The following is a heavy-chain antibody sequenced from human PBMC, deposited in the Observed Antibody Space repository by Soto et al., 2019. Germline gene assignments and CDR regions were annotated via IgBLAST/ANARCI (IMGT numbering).Heavy chain of an antibody. CDR3: PRHPTVTEYYFHY. CDR1: GGSISSYY. V-gene: IGHV4-59*08. Sequence: QVQLQESGPGLVKPSETLSLTCTVSGGSISSYYWSWIRQPPGKGLEWIGYIYYSGSTNYNPSLKSRVTISVDTSMNHFSLKLTSVTAADTAVYYCPRHPTVTEYYFHYWGQGTLVTVSS. D-gene: IGHD4-17*01. CDR2: IYYSGST. J-gene: IGHJ4*02.